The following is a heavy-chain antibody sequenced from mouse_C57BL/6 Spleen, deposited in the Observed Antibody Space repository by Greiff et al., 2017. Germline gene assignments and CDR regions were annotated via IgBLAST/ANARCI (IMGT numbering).Heavy chain of an antibody. Sequence: DVQLQESGPGLVKPSQSLSLTCSVTGYSITSGYYWNWIRQFPGNKLEWMGYISYDGSNNYNPSLKNRISITRDTSKNQFFLKLNSVTTEDTATYYCARYYDEAWFAYWGQGTLVTVSA. CDR2: ISYDGSN. CDR3: ARYYDEAWFAY. CDR1: GYSITSGYY. V-gene: IGHV3-6*01. J-gene: IGHJ3*01. D-gene: IGHD2-4*01.